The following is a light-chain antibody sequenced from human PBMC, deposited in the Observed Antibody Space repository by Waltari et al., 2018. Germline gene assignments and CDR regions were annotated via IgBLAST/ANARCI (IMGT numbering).Light chain of an antibody. V-gene: IGKV3-20*01. CDR2: GAS. CDR1: QSVSRT. J-gene: IGKJ1*01. CDR3: QQYVSLPAT. Sequence: EIVLTQSPGTLFLSPGEGATLSCRASQSVSRTLAWYQQKPGQAPRLLIYGASRRATGIPVRFGGSGSGTDFSLTISRLEPDDSAVYFCQQYVSLPATFGQGTKVEIK.